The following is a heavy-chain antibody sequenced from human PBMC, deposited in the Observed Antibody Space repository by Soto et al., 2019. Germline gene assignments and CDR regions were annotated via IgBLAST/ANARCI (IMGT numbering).Heavy chain of an antibody. CDR3: AEWARYCSGADRRA. CDR1: GFPFSSRA. CDR2: ISGSGTIT. Sequence: EVQLLESGGGLVQPGGSLRLSCAASGFPFSSRAMSWVRQAPGKGLEWVSAISGSGTITYYADSVKGRFTISRDTSKNTLDLQMNSLRADATAVYYCAEWARYCSGADRRAGGQETLVTVSS. V-gene: IGHV3-23*01. D-gene: IGHD2-15*01. J-gene: IGHJ4*02.